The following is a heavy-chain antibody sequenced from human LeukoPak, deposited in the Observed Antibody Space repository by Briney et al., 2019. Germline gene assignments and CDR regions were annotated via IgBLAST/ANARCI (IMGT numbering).Heavy chain of an antibody. Sequence: PSETLSLTCTVSGSIRGYYWSWIRQPPGQGLEWIGYIYTSGSTNYNPSLESRVTISVDTSKNQFSLDLSSVTAADTAVYYCARQKCTSASCLTKNAFDIWGQGTMVTVSS. J-gene: IGHJ3*02. CDR3: ARQKCTSASCLTKNAFDI. CDR1: GSIRGYY. CDR2: IYTSGST. V-gene: IGHV4-4*09. D-gene: IGHD2-2*01.